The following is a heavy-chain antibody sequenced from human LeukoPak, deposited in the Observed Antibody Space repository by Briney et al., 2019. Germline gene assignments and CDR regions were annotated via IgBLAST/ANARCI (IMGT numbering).Heavy chain of an antibody. CDR3: TTEPSMCFDY. Sequence: GGSLRLSCAASGFTFSNAWMSWVRQAPGKGLEWVGRIKSKTDGGTSDYVAPVKGSFTISRDDSKSTLYLQMNSLKTENTGVYYYTTEPSMCFDYWGQGTLVTVSS. D-gene: IGHD2-8*01. CDR2: IKSKTDGGTS. CDR1: GFTFSNAW. J-gene: IGHJ4*02. V-gene: IGHV3-15*01.